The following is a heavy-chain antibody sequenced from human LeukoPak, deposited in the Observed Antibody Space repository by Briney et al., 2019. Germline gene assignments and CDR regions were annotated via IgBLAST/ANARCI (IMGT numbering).Heavy chain of an antibody. D-gene: IGHD6-6*01. Sequence: HSGGSLRLSCAASGFIFSEYAMHWVRQAPGKGLEWVATITHDGKTAYYAESVKGRFTISRDNAKNSLYLQMNSLRAEDTAVYYCARVASNYYGMDVWGQGTTVTVSS. CDR2: ITHDGKTA. CDR3: ARVASNYYGMDV. V-gene: IGHV3-30*04. CDR1: GFIFSEYA. J-gene: IGHJ6*02.